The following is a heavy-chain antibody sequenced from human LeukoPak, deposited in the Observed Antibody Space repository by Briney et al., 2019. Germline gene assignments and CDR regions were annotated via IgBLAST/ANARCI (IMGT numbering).Heavy chain of an antibody. CDR3: ARGNYGGFDS. CDR1: GFTFSSYW. D-gene: IGHD4-23*01. CDR2: IKQDGSEK. V-gene: IGHV3-7*05. J-gene: IGHJ5*01. Sequence: GGSLRLSCAASGFTFSSYWMSWVRQAPGKGLEWVANIKQDGSEKYYVDSVKGRFTIPRDNAKNSLYLRMSSLRAEDTAVYYCARGNYGGFDSWGQGTLVTVSS.